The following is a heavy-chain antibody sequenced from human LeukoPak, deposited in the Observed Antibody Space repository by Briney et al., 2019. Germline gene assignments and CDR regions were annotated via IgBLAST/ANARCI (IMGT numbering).Heavy chain of an antibody. CDR2: IYHSGST. Sequence: SETLSLTCTVSGGSISSGGYYWSWIRQPPGKGLEWIGYIYHSGSTYYNPSLKSRVTISVDTSKNQFSLKLSSVTAADTAVYYCARDRVRAFTHCHAFDIWGQGTMVTVSS. D-gene: IGHD2-21*01. J-gene: IGHJ3*02. CDR1: GGSISSGGYY. V-gene: IGHV4-30-2*05. CDR3: ARDRVRAFTHCHAFDI.